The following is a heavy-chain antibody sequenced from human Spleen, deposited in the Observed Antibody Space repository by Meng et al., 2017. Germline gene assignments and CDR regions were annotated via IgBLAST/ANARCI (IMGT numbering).Heavy chain of an antibody. D-gene: IGHD6-13*01. CDR3: ATGAAAADH. CDR2: IKRNSDGGTI. CDR1: GLSFTDAW. V-gene: IGHV3-15*01. Sequence: VEVGGGLVRPGGCLRLSCVASGLSFTDAWMSWVRQAPGKGLEWVGRIKRNSDGGTIDYAAPVKGRFTISRDDSKNTLYLQMDSLITEDTAVYFCATGAAAADHWGQGTLVTVSS. J-gene: IGHJ4*02.